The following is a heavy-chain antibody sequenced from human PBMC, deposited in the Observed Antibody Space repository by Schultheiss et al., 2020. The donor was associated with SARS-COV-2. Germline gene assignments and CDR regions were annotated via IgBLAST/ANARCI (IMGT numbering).Heavy chain of an antibody. CDR3: ARVDLDLWGRGYSFDY. D-gene: IGHD3-3*01. CDR1: GGSFRGYY. J-gene: IGHJ4*02. CDR2: INHSGST. Sequence: SQTLSLTCAVYGGSFRGYYWSWIRQPPGKGLEWIGEINHSGSTNYNPSLKSRVTISVDTSKNQFSLKLSSVTAADTAVYYCARVDLDLWGRGYSFDYWGQGTLVTVSS. V-gene: IGHV4-34*01.